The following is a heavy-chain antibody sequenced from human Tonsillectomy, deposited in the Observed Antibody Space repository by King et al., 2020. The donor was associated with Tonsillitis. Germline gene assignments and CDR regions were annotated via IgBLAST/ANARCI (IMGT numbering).Heavy chain of an antibody. D-gene: IGHD4/OR15-4a*01. J-gene: IGHJ6*02. CDR1: GFTFSSYG. CDR3: ARDGASPPTPPSYSGMDV. V-gene: IGHV3-33*05. Sequence: QLVQSGGGVVQPGRSLRLSCAASGFTFSSYGMHWVRQAPGKGLEWVAVISYDGSNKYYADSVKGRFTISRDNSKNTLYLQMNSLRAEDTAVYYCARDGASPPTPPSYSGMDVWGQGTTVTVAS. CDR2: ISYDGSNK.